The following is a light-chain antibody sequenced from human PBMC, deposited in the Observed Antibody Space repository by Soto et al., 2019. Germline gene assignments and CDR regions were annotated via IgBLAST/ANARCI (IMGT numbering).Light chain of an antibody. V-gene: IGKV1-27*01. CDR1: QDIRTF. CDR2: AAS. CDR3: QKYNIAPWT. J-gene: IGKJ1*01. Sequence: DLQMTQFPSSLSASVGDRVTITCRASQDIRTFLAWYQQRPGKVPKLLIYAASTLQSGVPSRFSGSGSVTDFTLIISSLQPEDVATYYCQKYNIAPWTFGHGTRVEI.